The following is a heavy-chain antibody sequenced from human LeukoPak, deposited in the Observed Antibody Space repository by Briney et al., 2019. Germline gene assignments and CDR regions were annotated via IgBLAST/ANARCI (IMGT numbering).Heavy chain of an antibody. CDR3: ARQRANIWSGYSNSYYYYGMDV. CDR2: IIPIFGTA. Sequence: SVKVSCTASGGTFSSYAISWVRQAPGQGLEWMGGIIPIFGTANYAQKFQGRVTITADESTSTAYMELSSLRSEDTAVYYCARQRANIWSGYSNSYYYYGMDVWGQGTTVTVSS. D-gene: IGHD3-3*01. V-gene: IGHV1-69*13. J-gene: IGHJ6*02. CDR1: GGTFSSYA.